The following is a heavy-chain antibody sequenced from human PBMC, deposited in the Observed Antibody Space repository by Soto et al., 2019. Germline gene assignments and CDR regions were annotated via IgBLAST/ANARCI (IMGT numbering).Heavy chain of an antibody. CDR1: GGSVSSGDYY. CDR3: ARNVAGDDYFDY. Sequence: SEALSLTCTVSGGSVSSGDYYWSGIRQPPGKGLEWIGYIYYSGSTYYNPSLKSRVTISVDTSKNQFSLKLSSVTAADTAVYYCARNVAGDDYFDYWGQGTLVTVSS. J-gene: IGHJ4*02. V-gene: IGHV4-30-4*01. CDR2: IYYSGST. D-gene: IGHD6-19*01.